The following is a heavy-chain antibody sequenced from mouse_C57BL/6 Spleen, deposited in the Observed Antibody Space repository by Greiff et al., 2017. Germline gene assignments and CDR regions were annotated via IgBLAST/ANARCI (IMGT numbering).Heavy chain of an antibody. D-gene: IGHD1-1*01. CDR2: INPNNGGT. Sequence: EVQLQQSGPELVKPGASVKIPCKASGYTFTDYNMDWVKQSHGKSLEWIGDINPNNGGTIYNQKFKGKATLTVDKSSSTAYMELRSLTSEDTAVYYCARERGSSWFAYWGQGTLVTVSA. J-gene: IGHJ3*01. V-gene: IGHV1-18*01. CDR3: ARERGSSWFAY. CDR1: GYTFTDYN.